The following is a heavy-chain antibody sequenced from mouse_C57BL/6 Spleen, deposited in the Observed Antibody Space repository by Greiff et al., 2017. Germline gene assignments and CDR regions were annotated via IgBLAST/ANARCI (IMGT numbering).Heavy chain of an antibody. CDR2: IDPNSGGT. J-gene: IGHJ1*03. Sequence: QVQLQQPGAELVKPGASVKLSCKASGYTFTSYWMHWVKQRPGRGLEWIGRIDPNSGGTKYNEKFKSKATLTVDKPSRTAYMQLRSLTSEDSAVYYCARAYTTTVFDVWGTGTTVTVSS. CDR3: ARAYTTTVFDV. CDR1: GYTFTSYW. V-gene: IGHV1-72*01. D-gene: IGHD1-1*01.